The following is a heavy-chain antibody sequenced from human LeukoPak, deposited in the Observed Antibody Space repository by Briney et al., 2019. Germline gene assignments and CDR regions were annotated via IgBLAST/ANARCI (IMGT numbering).Heavy chain of an antibody. CDR3: ARYSDYYDSSGYSNWFDP. CDR1: GFTFSSYE. J-gene: IGHJ5*02. V-gene: IGHV3-48*03. CDR2: ISSSGSTI. Sequence: GGSLRLSCAASGFTFSSYEMNWVRQAPGKGLEWVSYISSSGSTIYYADSEKGRFTISRDNAKNSLYLQMNSLRAEDTAVYYCARYSDYYDSSGYSNWFDPWGQGTLVTVSS. D-gene: IGHD3-22*01.